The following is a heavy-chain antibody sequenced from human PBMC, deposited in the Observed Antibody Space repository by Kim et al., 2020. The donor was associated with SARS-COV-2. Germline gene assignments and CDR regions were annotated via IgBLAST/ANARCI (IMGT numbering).Heavy chain of an antibody. CDR3: ARGELPRNFVP. Sequence: GGSLRLSCAASGFTFSSYAMHWVRQAPGKGLEWVAGIAYGGSNSSYADSVTGRFTISRDNSKNTLYLQLNSLSAEATAAYYCARGELPRNFVPCGRATLV. D-gene: IGHD1-7*01. CDR2: IAYGGSNS. CDR1: GFTFSSYA. V-gene: IGHV3-30-3*01. J-gene: IGHJ2*01.